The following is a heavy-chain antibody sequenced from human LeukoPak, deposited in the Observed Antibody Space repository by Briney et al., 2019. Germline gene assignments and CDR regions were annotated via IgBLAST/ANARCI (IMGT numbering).Heavy chain of an antibody. J-gene: IGHJ3*02. D-gene: IGHD3-22*01. CDR1: GFTFSSYS. V-gene: IGHV3-21*01. CDR3: ARDLIGRADAFDI. Sequence: GGSLRLSCAASGFTFSSYSMNWVRQAPGRGLEWVSSISSSSSYIYYADSVKGRFTISRDNAKNSLYLQMNSLRAEDTAVYYCARDLIGRADAFDIWGQGTMVTVSS. CDR2: ISSSSSYI.